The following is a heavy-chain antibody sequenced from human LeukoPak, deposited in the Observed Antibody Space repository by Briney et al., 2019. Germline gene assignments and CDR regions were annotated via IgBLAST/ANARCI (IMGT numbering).Heavy chain of an antibody. Sequence: GGSLRLSCAASGFTFSSYEMNWVRQAPGKGLEWVSYISSSGSTIYYADSVKGRFTISRDNSKNTLYLQMNSLTAEDTAVYYCAKDFTWAFDYWGQGTLVTVSS. CDR2: ISSSGSTI. CDR1: GFTFSSYE. V-gene: IGHV3-48*03. D-gene: IGHD2/OR15-2a*01. CDR3: AKDFTWAFDY. J-gene: IGHJ4*02.